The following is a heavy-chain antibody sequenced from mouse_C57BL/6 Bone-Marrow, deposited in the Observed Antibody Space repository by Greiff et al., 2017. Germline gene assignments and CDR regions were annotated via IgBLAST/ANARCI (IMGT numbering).Heavy chain of an antibody. V-gene: IGHV3-1*01. CDR3: ARGSRSWFAY. J-gene: IGHJ3*01. Sequence: DVKLQESGPGMVKPSQSLSLTCTVTGYSITSGYDWHWIRHFPGNKLEWMGYISYSGSTNYNPSLKSRISITHDTSKNHFFLKLNSVTTEDTATYYCARGSRSWFAYWGQGTLVTVSA. CDR2: ISYSGST. CDR1: GYSITSGYD.